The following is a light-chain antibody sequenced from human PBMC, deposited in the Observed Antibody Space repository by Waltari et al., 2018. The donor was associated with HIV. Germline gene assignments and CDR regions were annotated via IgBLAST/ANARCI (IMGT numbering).Light chain of an antibody. CDR2: SAS. V-gene: IGKV1-39*01. J-gene: IGKJ1*01. CDR1: QRINNH. Sequence: DIQMTQSPSSLSASVGDRVTITCRASQRINNHLNWYQQTPGKAAKLRIFSASILQSGFSSRSRGSGYGTDFTLTISNLQAEDFATFYGQQSYSSPRTFGHGTKVEIK. CDR3: QQSYSSPRT.